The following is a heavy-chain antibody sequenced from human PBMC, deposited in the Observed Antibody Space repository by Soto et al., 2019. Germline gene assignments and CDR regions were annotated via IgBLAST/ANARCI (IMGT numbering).Heavy chain of an antibody. CDR3: ARVPRYDTWYFDY. CDR2: LWYDGSRE. CDR1: GFSVSTRV. V-gene: IGHV3-33*01. D-gene: IGHD3-22*01. Sequence: QVQLVESGGGVVQPGRSLRLSCTASGFSVSTRVIHWVRQAPGKGLEWVAVLWYDGSREYYAESVKGRFTISRDNSKNTMYLQMNSLRAEDTAVYYCARVPRYDTWYFDYWGQGTLATFSS. J-gene: IGHJ4*02.